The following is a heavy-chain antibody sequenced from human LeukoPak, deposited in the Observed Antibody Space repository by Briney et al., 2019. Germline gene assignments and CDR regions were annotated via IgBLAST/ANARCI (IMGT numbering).Heavy chain of an antibody. V-gene: IGHV3-23*01. CDR3: AKYAQYYDILTGYYRPWYYYGMDV. CDR2: IGNTGSTT. D-gene: IGHD3-9*01. CDR1: GFTLSNFA. J-gene: IGHJ6*02. Sequence: GGSLRLSCAASGFTLSNFAMTWVRQAPGKGLVWVSYIGNTGSTTYYADSVKGRFTVSRDNAKNTLYLQMNSLRAEDTAVYYCAKYAQYYDILTGYYRPWYYYGMDVWGQGTTVTVSS.